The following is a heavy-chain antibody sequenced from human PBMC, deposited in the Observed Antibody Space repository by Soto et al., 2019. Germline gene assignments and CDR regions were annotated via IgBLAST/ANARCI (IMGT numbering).Heavy chain of an antibody. J-gene: IGHJ4*02. Sequence: FTFSSYGRHWVRQAPGKGLEWVAVIWYDGSNKYYADSVKGRFTISRDNSKNTLYLQMNSLRAEDTAVYYCARDYSSGWYKGIYYWGQGTLVTVSS. CDR1: FTFSSYG. CDR3: ARDYSSGWYKGIYY. V-gene: IGHV3-33*01. CDR2: IWYDGSNK. D-gene: IGHD6-19*01.